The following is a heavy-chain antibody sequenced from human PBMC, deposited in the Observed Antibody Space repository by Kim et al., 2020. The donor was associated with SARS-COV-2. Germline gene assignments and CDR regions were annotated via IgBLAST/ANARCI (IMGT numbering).Heavy chain of an antibody. D-gene: IGHD1-26*01. Sequence: SETLSLTCTVSGGSISSSSYYWGWIRQPPGKGLEWIGSIYYSGSTYYNPSLKSRVTISVDTSKNQFSLKLSSVTAADTAVYYCARVRIGGSYYFDYWGQGTLVTVSS. CDR2: IYYSGST. J-gene: IGHJ4*02. CDR3: ARVRIGGSYYFDY. CDR1: GGSISSSSYY. V-gene: IGHV4-39*07.